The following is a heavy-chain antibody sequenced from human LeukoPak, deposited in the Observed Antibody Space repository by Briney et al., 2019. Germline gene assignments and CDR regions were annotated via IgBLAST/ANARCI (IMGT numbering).Heavy chain of an antibody. CDR1: GGSISSYY. CDR3: ARHRVDYYDSSGYFSALFDY. V-gene: IGHV4-59*01. CDR2: IYYSGST. Sequence: PSETLSLTCTASGGSISSYYWSWIRQPPGKGLEWIGYIYYSGSTNYNPSLKSRVTISVDTSNNQFSLKLSSVTAADTAVYYCARHRVDYYDSSGYFSALFDYWGQGTLVTVSS. J-gene: IGHJ4*02. D-gene: IGHD3-22*01.